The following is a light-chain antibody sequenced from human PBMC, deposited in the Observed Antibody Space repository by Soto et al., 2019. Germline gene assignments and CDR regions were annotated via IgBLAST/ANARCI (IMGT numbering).Light chain of an antibody. CDR3: GTWDSSLSTGI. J-gene: IGLJ2*01. Sequence: QSVLTQPPSVSAAPGQKVTISCSGSSSNIGESYVSWYQHLPGTAPKLLIYDNKKRNSGIPDRFSGSSSGTSATLGITGLQTGDEADYYCGTWDSSLSTGIFGGGTKVTVL. V-gene: IGLV1-51*01. CDR2: DNK. CDR1: SSNIGESY.